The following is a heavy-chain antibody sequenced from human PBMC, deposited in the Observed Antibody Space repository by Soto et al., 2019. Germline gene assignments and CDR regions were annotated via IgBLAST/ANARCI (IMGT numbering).Heavy chain of an antibody. V-gene: IGHV4-30-2*01. Sequence: QLLLQESGSGLVKPSQTLSLTCAVSGGSISSGGHSWSWIRQPPGKGLEWIGYISHSGSTYYKPSLESRVTISVDRSKNQFSLKLSSVTAADTAVYYCARGGLLPDYWGQGTLVTVSS. CDR3: ARGGLLPDY. D-gene: IGHD6-19*01. CDR1: GGSISSGGHS. CDR2: ISHSGST. J-gene: IGHJ4*02.